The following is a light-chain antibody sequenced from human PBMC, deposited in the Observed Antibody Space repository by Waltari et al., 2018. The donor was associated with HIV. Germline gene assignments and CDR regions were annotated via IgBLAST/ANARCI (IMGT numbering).Light chain of an antibody. CDR3: CSYSDRRIYV. CDR2: EVN. CDR1: SSDVGNYDL. J-gene: IGLJ1*01. V-gene: IGLV2-23*02. Sequence: QSALTQPASVSGSLGQSITISCTGTSSDVGNYDLVSWYQQHPGKAPKIIIYEVNNRSPGASNRMSGAKAGNTASLTISGLQAEDEADYYCCSYSDRRIYVFGSGTRVSAL.